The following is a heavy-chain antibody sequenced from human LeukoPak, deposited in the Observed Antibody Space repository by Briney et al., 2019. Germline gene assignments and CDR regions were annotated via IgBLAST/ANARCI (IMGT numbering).Heavy chain of an antibody. CDR3: ARGKKRHIDMAPSFDY. CDR1: GFTVSSNY. Sequence: GGSLRLSCAASGFTVSSNYMSWVRQAPGKGLEWVSVIYSGGSTYYADSMKGRFTISRDNSKNTLYLLMNSLRAEDTAVYYCARGKKRHIDMAPSFDYWAKEPLVPVP. V-gene: IGHV3-53*05. CDR2: IYSGGST. J-gene: IGHJ4*02. D-gene: IGHD5-24*01.